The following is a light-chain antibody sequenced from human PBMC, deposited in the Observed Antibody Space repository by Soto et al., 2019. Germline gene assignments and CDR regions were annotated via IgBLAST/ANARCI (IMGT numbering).Light chain of an antibody. CDR3: SSYAGNNIHYV. Sequence: QSVLTQPPSASGSPGQSVTIPCTGTYSDIGAYNYVSWYQQRPGEAPKLIIYEVSKRPSGVPDRFSGSKSGNTASLTVSGLQAEDEADYYCSSYAGNNIHYVFGTGTKVTVL. CDR2: EVS. J-gene: IGLJ1*01. CDR1: YSDIGAYNY. V-gene: IGLV2-8*01.